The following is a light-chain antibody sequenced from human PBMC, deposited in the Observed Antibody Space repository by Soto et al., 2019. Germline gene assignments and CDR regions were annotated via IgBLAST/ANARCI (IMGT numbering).Light chain of an antibody. CDR1: QSINNW. CDR2: KAS. J-gene: IGKJ1*01. CDR3: QQFMGP. Sequence: DIQMTQSPSTLSASVGDRVTITCRASQSINNWLAWYQQRPGKAPKLLISKASTLESGVPSRFSGSGSGTEFTLTISSLQPDDSATYYCQQFMGPFGQGTKVDIK. V-gene: IGKV1-5*03.